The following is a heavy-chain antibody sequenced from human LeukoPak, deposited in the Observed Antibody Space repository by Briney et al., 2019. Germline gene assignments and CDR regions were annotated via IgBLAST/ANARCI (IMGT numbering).Heavy chain of an antibody. CDR3: ARDGANRGIYFDY. V-gene: IGHV3-48*04. D-gene: IGHD7-27*01. Sequence: GGSLRLSYAASGFTFSSYSMNWVRQAPGKGLEWVSYISSSSSTIYYVDSVKGRFTISRDNAKTSLYLQVNSLRAEDTAVYYCARDGANRGIYFDYWGQGTLVTVSS. J-gene: IGHJ4*02. CDR1: GFTFSSYS. CDR2: ISSSSSTI.